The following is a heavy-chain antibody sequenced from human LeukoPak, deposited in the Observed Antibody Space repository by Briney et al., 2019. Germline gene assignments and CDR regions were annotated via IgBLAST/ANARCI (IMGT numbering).Heavy chain of an antibody. CDR3: ARDGAITIFGVVPYNWFDP. CDR1: GGTFSSYA. Sequence: GSSVKVSCKASGGTFSSYAISWVRQAPGQGLEWMGGIIPIFGTANYAQKFQGRVTITADESTSTAYMELSSLRPEDTAVYYCARDGAITIFGVVPYNWFDPWGQGTLVTVSS. V-gene: IGHV1-69*01. J-gene: IGHJ5*02. CDR2: IIPIFGTA. D-gene: IGHD3-3*01.